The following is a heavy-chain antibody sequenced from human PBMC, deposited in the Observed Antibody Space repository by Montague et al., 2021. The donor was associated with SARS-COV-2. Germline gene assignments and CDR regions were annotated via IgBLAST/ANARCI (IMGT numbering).Heavy chain of an antibody. Sequence: SLRLSCAASGFTFSNIWMSWVRQAPGKGLEWVANIKPDESEKNYVDSVKGRFSISRDNAKNSLYLQMDNLRAEDTALYYCAKNGGAHGLDVWGQGTSVSVSS. CDR1: GFTFSNIW. J-gene: IGHJ6*02. CDR3: AKNGGAHGLDV. D-gene: IGHD4-23*01. CDR2: IKPDESEK. V-gene: IGHV3-7*01.